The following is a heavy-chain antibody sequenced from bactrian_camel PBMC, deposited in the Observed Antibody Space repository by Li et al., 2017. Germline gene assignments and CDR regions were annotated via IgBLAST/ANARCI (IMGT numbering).Heavy chain of an antibody. V-gene: IGHV3S1*01. Sequence: QLVESGGGSVQAGGSLRLSCVVSGISNEKYRVAWLRQAPGTEREGVAEFYTGDGSTLYKISMKGRFSISRDNAKNTLYLQLFNLKTEDTAMYYCTKDLSHGTRDWTRSTRGQGTQVTV. D-gene: IGHD1*01. CDR3: TKDLSHGTRDWTRST. J-gene: IGHJ4*01. CDR1: GISNEKYR. CDR2: FYTGDGST.